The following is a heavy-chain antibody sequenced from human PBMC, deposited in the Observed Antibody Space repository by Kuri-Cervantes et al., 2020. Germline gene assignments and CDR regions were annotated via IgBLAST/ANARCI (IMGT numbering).Heavy chain of an antibody. CDR2: IYHSGST. CDR1: TGSFSGYY. V-gene: IGHV4-38-2*01. J-gene: IGHJ4*02. D-gene: IGHD6-13*01. CDR3: ARVSKGSSDFDY. Sequence: SETLSLTCAVYTGSFSGYYWGWIRQPPGKGLEWIGSIYHSGSTYYNPSLKSRVTISVDTSKNQFSLKLSSVTAADTAVYYCARVSKGSSDFDYWGQGTLVTVSS.